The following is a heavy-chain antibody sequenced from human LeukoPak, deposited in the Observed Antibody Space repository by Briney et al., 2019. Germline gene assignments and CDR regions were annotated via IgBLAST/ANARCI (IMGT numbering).Heavy chain of an antibody. V-gene: IGHV3-23*01. CDR3: AKKEGDTYFSWYMDV. CDR1: GFTFRSFA. Sequence: TGGSLRLSCAASGFTFRSFAVSWVRQAPGKGLEWVSGIIGSGRTTFYADSVKGRFTISRDNSKNTLYLQMNSLRAEDTAIYYCAKKEGDTYFSWYMDVWGKGTTVTVSS. D-gene: IGHD2-21*01. J-gene: IGHJ6*03. CDR2: IIGSGRTT.